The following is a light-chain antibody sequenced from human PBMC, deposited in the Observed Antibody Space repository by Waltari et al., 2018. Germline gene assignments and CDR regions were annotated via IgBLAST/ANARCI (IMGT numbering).Light chain of an antibody. Sequence: SYEVTQPPSVSMSPGQTASITCSGDKLGDKYACWYQQKPGQSPVLVIYQDSKRPSGIPERFSGSNSGNTATLTISGTQAMDEADYYCQAWDSSTVVFGGGTKLTVL. V-gene: IGLV3-1*01. J-gene: IGLJ2*01. CDR1: KLGDKY. CDR2: QDS. CDR3: QAWDSSTVV.